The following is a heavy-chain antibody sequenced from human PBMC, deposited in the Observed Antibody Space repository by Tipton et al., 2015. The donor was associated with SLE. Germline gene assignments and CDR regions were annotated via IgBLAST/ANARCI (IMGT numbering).Heavy chain of an antibody. J-gene: IGHJ4*02. V-gene: IGHV4-59*01. D-gene: IGHD6-13*01. Sequence: TLSLTCTVSGGSISSYYWSWIRQPPGKGLEWIGYIYYSWSTNYNPSLNSRVTLSVDTSKKQFSLNLSSVTAADTAVYYCARSSVYSGSWPDCWGQGTLVPLPS. CDR3: ARSSVYSGSWPDC. CDR2: IYYSWST. CDR1: GGSISSYY.